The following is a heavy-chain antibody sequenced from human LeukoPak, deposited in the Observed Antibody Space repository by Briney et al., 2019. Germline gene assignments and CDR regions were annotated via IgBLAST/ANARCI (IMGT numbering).Heavy chain of an antibody. Sequence: TGGSLRLSCAASGFTFSCYAMSWVRQAPGKGLEWGSAINSPGGSTYYADSVKGRFTISRDNSKNTLYLQMNSLRAEDTALYYCARDKSSGYYYFDYWGQGSLVTVSS. J-gene: IGHJ4*02. CDR2: INSPGGST. CDR1: GFTFSCYA. D-gene: IGHD3-22*01. CDR3: ARDKSSGYYYFDY. V-gene: IGHV3-23*01.